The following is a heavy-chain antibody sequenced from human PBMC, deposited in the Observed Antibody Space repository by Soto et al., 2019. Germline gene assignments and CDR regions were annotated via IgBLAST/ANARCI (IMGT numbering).Heavy chain of an antibody. CDR2: INPSGGST. CDR3: ARAKWGYYDILTGYFKAGTLDYYYYGMDV. CDR1: GYTFTSYY. Sequence: ASVKVSCKASGYTFTSYYMHWVRQAPGQGLEWMGIINPSGGSTSYAQKFQGRVTMTRDTSTSTVYMELSSLRSEDTAVYYCARAKWGYYDILTGYFKAGTLDYYYYGMDVWGQGTTVTVSS. J-gene: IGHJ6*02. V-gene: IGHV1-46*03. D-gene: IGHD3-9*01.